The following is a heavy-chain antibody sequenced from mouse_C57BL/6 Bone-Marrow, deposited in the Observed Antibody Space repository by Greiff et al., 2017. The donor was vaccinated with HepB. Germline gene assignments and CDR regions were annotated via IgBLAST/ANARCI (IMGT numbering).Heavy chain of an antibody. J-gene: IGHJ1*03. V-gene: IGHV5-4*01. CDR3: ARDSRHGKGYFDV. Sequence: DVMLVESGGGLVKPGGSLKLSCAASGFTFSSYAMSWVRQTPEKRLEWVATISDGGSYTYYPDNVKGRFTISRDNAKNNLYLQMSHLKSEDTAMYYCARDSRHGKGYFDVWGTGTTVTVSS. D-gene: IGHD1-1*01. CDR2: ISDGGSYT. CDR1: GFTFSSYA.